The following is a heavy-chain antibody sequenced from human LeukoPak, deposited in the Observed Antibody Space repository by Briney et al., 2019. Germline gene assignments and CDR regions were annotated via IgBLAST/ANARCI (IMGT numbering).Heavy chain of an antibody. CDR1: GASISSFY. CDR3: ARSYSSGSYYSPFDP. CDR2: IYYTGST. J-gene: IGHJ5*02. D-gene: IGHD3-10*01. V-gene: IGHV4-59*01. Sequence: PSETLSLTCTVSGASISSFYWGWIRQPPGKGLEWIGYIYYTGSTNYNPSLWSRVTISLDTSKDQFSLKLTSVTAADTAVYYCARSYSSGSYYSPFDPWGQGTLVTVSS.